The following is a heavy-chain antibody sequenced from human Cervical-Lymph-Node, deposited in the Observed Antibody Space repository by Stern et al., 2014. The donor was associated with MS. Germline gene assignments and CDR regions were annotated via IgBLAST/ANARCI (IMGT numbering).Heavy chain of an antibody. D-gene: IGHD1-26*01. CDR3: ARGEVSLLDH. V-gene: IGHV1-18*01. CDR2: ISAYNGNT. J-gene: IGHJ4*02. CDR1: GYTFTSYG. Sequence: QVQLVQSGAEVKKPGASVKVSCKASGYTFTSYGISWVRQAPGQGLEWMGWISAYNGNTNYAHKLKGRVTMTPDQSTSPASLPTRSLRSGDTAVYYCARGEVSLLDHWGQGTLVTVSS.